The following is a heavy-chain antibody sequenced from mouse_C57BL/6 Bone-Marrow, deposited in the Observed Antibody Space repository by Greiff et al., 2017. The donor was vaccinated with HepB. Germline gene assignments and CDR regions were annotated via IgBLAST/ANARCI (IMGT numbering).Heavy chain of an antibody. J-gene: IGHJ3*01. CDR3: ARLYGSSYTWFAY. V-gene: IGHV5-12*01. CDR2: ISNGGGST. CDR1: GFTFSDYY. D-gene: IGHD1-1*01. Sequence: DVKLVESGGGLVQPGGSLKLSCAASGFTFSDYYMYWVRQTPEKRLEWVAYISNGGGSTYYPDTVKGRFTISRDNAKNTLYLQMSRLKSEDTAMYYCARLYGSSYTWFAYWGQGTLVTVSA.